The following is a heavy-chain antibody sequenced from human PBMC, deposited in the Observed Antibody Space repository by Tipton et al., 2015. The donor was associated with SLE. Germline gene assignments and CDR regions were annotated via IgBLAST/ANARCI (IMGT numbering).Heavy chain of an antibody. CDR3: ARDFQSPSLYSSSSEVNWFDP. CDR1: GYSISSGYY. CDR2: IYHSGST. V-gene: IGHV4-38-2*02. J-gene: IGHJ5*02. D-gene: IGHD6-13*01. Sequence: TLSLTCAVSGYSISSGYYWGWIRQPPGKGLEWIGSIYHSGSTYYNPSLKSRVTISVDTSKNQFSLKLSSVTAADTAVYYCARDFQSPSLYSSSSEVNWFDPWGQGTLVTVSS.